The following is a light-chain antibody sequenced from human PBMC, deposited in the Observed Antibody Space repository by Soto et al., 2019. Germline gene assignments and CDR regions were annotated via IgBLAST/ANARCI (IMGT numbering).Light chain of an antibody. CDR1: QSISSY. Sequence: DIQMTQSPSSLSASVGDRVTITCRASQSISSYLNWDQQKPGKAPKLLIYAASSLQSGVPARFSGSGAGTDFTLTISSLQPEDFSTYYCQQSYSLLTFGGGNKVEIK. V-gene: IGKV1-39*01. CDR2: AAS. CDR3: QQSYSLLT. J-gene: IGKJ4*01.